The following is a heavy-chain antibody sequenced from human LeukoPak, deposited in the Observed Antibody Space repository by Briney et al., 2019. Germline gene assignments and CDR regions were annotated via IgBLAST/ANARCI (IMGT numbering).Heavy chain of an antibody. CDR2: INHSGST. V-gene: IGHV4-34*01. CDR1: GGSFSGYY. J-gene: IGHJ5*01. CDR3: ARAYGSGSYHSNWFES. D-gene: IGHD3-10*01. Sequence: SETLSLTCAVYGGSFSGYYWTWIRQPPGKGLEWIGEINHSGSTNYNPSLKSRVTMSVDTSMNQFSLRLNSVTAADTAVYYCARAYGSGSYHSNWFESWGQGTLVIVSP.